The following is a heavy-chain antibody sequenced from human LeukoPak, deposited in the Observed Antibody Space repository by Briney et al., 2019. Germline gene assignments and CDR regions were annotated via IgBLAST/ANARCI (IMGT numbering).Heavy chain of an antibody. J-gene: IGHJ3*02. D-gene: IGHD6-13*01. CDR2: MNPNSGNT. CDR1: GYTFTSYD. CDR3: ARGRVGIAAATRAFDI. V-gene: IGHV1-8*01. Sequence: ASVKVSCKASGYTFTSYDINWVRQATGQGLEWMGWMNPNSGNTGYAQKFQGRVTMTRNTSISTAYMELSSLRSEDTAVYYCARGRVGIAAATRAFDIWGQGTMVTVSS.